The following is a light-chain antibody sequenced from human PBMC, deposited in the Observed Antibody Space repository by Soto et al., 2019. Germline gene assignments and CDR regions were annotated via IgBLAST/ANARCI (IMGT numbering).Light chain of an antibody. V-gene: IGLV1-44*01. CDR3: AAWDDSLNGQV. CDR1: SSNIGSNT. CDR2: SNN. Sequence: QSVLTQPPSASGTPGQRVTISCSGSSSNIGSNTVNWYQQLPGTAPKLLIYSNNQRPSGVPHRFSGSKSGTSASLAITGLQSEDEADYYCAAWDDSLNGQVFGGRTQLTV. J-gene: IGLJ3*02.